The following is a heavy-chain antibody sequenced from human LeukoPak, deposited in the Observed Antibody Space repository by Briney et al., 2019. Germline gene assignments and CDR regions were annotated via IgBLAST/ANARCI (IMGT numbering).Heavy chain of an antibody. CDR3: ARVAGGVTQYFDH. V-gene: IGHV4-59*01. J-gene: IGHJ4*02. CDR2: IYHSGST. Sequence: SETLSLTCTVFGGSMSSYYWSWIRQPPGNGLECIGYIYHSGSTYYNPSLESRVTISVDMSKNQFSLKLKSVTAADTAVYYCARVAGGVTQYFDHWGQGTLVTVSS. D-gene: IGHD3-10*01. CDR1: GGSMSSYY.